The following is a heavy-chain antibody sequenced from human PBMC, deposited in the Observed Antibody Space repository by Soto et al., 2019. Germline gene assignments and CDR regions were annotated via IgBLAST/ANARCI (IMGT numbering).Heavy chain of an antibody. CDR1: GYNFAGYW. D-gene: IGHD3-3*01. CDR3: ARGGVSTRTFDY. V-gene: IGHV5-51*01. J-gene: IGHJ4*02. CDR2: IYPSDSDT. Sequence: RGESLKISCKGSGYNFAGYWIAWVRQMPGKGLELMGIIYPSDSDTRYRPSFQGQVTISVDKSISSAYLQWSSLRASDTAMYYCARGGVSTRTFDYWGQGTPVTVSS.